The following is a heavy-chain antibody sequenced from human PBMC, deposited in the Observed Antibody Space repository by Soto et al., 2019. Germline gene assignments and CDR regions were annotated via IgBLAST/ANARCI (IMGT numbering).Heavy chain of an antibody. V-gene: IGHV4-39*01. CDR2: IYYSGST. CDR1: GGSISSSSYY. CDR3: ARRFRIVATIDSDAFDI. D-gene: IGHD5-12*01. J-gene: IGHJ3*02. Sequence: SETLSLTCTVSGGSISSSSYYWGWIRQPPGKGLEWIGSIYYSGSTYYNPSLKIHVTISVDTSKNQFSLKLISVTAADTAVYYCARRFRIVATIDSDAFDIWGQGTMVTVSS.